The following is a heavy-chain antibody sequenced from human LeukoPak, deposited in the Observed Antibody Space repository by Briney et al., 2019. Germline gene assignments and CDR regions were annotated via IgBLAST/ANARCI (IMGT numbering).Heavy chain of an antibody. D-gene: IGHD3-16*02. CDR2: IYYSGST. J-gene: IGHJ4*02. V-gene: IGHV4-39*01. CDR1: GGSISSSSYY. CDR3: AGQTVDYVWGSYRPFDY. Sequence: SETLSLTCTVSGGSISSSSYYWGWIRQPPGKGLEWIGSIYYSGSTYYNPSLKSRVTISVDMSKNQFSLKLSSVTAADTTVYYCAGQTVDYVWGSYRPFDYWGQGTLVTVSS.